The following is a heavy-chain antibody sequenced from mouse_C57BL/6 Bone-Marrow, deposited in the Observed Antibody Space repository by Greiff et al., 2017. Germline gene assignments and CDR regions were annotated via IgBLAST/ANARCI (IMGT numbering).Heavy chain of an antibody. CDR2: ISSGGSYT. CDR1: GFTFSRYG. J-gene: IGHJ3*01. Sequence: EVQVVESGGDLVKPGGSLKLSCAASGFTFSRYGMSWVRQTPDKRLEWVATISSGGSYTYYPDSVKGRFTSSRDNAKNTLYLQMSSLKSEDTAMYYCARLDSSGPFAYWGQGTLVTVSA. D-gene: IGHD3-2*02. CDR3: ARLDSSGPFAY. V-gene: IGHV5-6*01.